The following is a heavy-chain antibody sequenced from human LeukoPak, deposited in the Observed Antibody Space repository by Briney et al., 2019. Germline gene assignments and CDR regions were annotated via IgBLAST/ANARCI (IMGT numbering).Heavy chain of an antibody. Sequence: GGSLRLSCAASGFTFSSYSMNWVRQAPGKGLEWVSSISSSSSYIYYADSVKGRFTISRDNSKNTLYLQMNSLRAEDTAVYYCARDRVPLAARPLHFDYWGQGTLVTVSS. V-gene: IGHV3-21*04. CDR3: ARDRVPLAARPLHFDY. CDR1: GFTFSSYS. CDR2: ISSSSSYI. D-gene: IGHD6-6*01. J-gene: IGHJ4*02.